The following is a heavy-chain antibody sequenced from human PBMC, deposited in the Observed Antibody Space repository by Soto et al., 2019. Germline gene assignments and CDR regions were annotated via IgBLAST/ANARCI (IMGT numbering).Heavy chain of an antibody. CDR1: GGSISSSSYY. CDR3: ARQGQTKKYYYSYYMDV. J-gene: IGHJ6*03. D-gene: IGHD2-8*01. Sequence: SETLSLTCTVSGGSISSSSYYWGWIRQPPGKGLEWIGSIYYSGSTYYNPSLKSRVTISVDTSKNQFSLKLSSVTAADTAVYYCARQGQTKKYYYSYYMDVWGKGTTVTVSS. CDR2: IYYSGST. V-gene: IGHV4-39*01.